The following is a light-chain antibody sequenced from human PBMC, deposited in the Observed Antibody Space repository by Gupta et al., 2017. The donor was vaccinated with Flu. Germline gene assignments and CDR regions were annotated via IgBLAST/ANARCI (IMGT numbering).Light chain of an antibody. J-gene: IGKJ1*01. Sequence: DIVMTQSPDSLAVSLGERATINCKSSQTGLYSSDNKNYLAWYQQKPGQPPKLLIYWASTRESGVPDRVSGSGSGTDFTLTISSLQAEDVAVYYCQQDDSTPPTFGQGTKVEIK. CDR1: QTGLYSSDNKNY. CDR3: QQDDSTPPT. CDR2: WAS. V-gene: IGKV4-1*01.